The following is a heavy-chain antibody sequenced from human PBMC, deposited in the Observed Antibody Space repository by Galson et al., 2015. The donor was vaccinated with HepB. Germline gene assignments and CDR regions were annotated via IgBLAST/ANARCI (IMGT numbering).Heavy chain of an antibody. D-gene: IGHD6-19*01. CDR2: ISSSGSTI. CDR3: ARVGEIAVVGSFDY. Sequence: SLRLSCAASGFTFSSYEMNWVRQAPGKGLEWVSYISSSGSTIFYRDSVKGRFTISRDNAKNSLYLHMNSLRAEDTAVYYCARVGEIAVVGSFDYWGQGTLVTVSS. CDR1: GFTFSSYE. J-gene: IGHJ4*02. V-gene: IGHV3-48*03.